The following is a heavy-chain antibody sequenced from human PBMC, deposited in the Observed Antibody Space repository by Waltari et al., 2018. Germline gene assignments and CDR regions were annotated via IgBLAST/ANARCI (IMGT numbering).Heavy chain of an antibody. D-gene: IGHD3-3*01. Sequence: QVQLVQSGAEVKKPGASVKVSCKASGYTFTSYGISWVRQAPGQGLEWMGWISAYNANTNYAQKLQGRVTMTTDTSTSTAYMELRSLRSDDTAVYYCARDPKIFRSGYYTSDWFDPWGQGTLVTVSS. CDR2: ISAYNANT. CDR3: ARDPKIFRSGYYTSDWFDP. J-gene: IGHJ5*02. V-gene: IGHV1-18*01. CDR1: GYTFTSYG.